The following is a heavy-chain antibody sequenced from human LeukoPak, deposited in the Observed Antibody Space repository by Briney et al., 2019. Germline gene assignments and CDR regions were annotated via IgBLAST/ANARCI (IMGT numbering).Heavy chain of an antibody. J-gene: IGHJ4*02. CDR2: INHSGST. V-gene: IGHV4-34*01. Sequence: PSETLSLTCAVYGGSFSGYYWSWIRQPPGKGLEGIGEINHSGSTNYNPSLKSRVTISVDTSKNQFSLKLSSVTAADTAVYYCARGQYYVRRYYFDYWGQGTLVTVSS. CDR3: ARGQYYVRRYYFDY. CDR1: GGSFSGYY. D-gene: IGHD3-16*01.